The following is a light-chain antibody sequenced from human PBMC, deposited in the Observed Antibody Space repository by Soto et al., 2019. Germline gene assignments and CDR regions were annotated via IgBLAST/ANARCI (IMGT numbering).Light chain of an antibody. CDR3: HQRQSWPRT. J-gene: IGKJ1*01. V-gene: IGKV3-11*01. CDR1: QGVRSD. CDR2: YTS. Sequence: EIVLTQSPATLSLSPGDRATLSCRASQGVRSDLAWYRQKPGQSPRLLIYYTSNRATGIPARFSGSGSGTDFTLTINSLAPEDFAIYYCHQRQSWPRTFGQGTKVDIK.